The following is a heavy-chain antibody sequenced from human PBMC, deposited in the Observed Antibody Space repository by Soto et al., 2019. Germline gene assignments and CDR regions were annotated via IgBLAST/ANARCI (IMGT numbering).Heavy chain of an antibody. Sequence: ASETLSLTCTVSGGSISTGDYYWSWIRQPPGKGLEWIGYIYYSGSTHYNSSLKSRVTISQDTSKNQFSLKLSSVTAADTAVYYCATIPYSNYPLLDYWGQGTLVTVSS. V-gene: IGHV4-30-4*01. J-gene: IGHJ4*02. CDR2: IYYSGST. CDR3: ATIPYSNYPLLDY. D-gene: IGHD4-4*01. CDR1: GGSISTGDYY.